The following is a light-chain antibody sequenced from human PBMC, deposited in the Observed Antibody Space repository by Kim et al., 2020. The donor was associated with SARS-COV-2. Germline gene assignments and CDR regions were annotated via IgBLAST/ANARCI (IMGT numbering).Light chain of an antibody. Sequence: GRRVASSCSGRSTNSGSNAVNWYQQPPETAPMLLFYSSNQRPSGVPGRFSGSKSGTSAYLAISGLQSEDEADYYCAAGDDSLNGWVFGGGTQLTVL. J-gene: IGLJ3*02. CDR1: STNSGSNA. V-gene: IGLV1-44*01. CDR2: SSN. CDR3: AAGDDSLNGWV.